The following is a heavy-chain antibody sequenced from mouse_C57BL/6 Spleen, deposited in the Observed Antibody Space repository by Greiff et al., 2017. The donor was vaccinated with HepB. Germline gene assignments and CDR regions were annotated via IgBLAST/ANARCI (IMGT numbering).Heavy chain of an antibody. V-gene: IGHV1-55*01. CDR3: ARWGTRYAMDY. Sequence: QVQLKQPGAELVKPGASVKMSCKASGYTFTSYWITWVKQRPGQGLEWIGDIYPGSGSTNYNEKFKSKATLTVDTSSSTAYMQLSSLTSEDSAVYYCARWGTRYAMDYWGQGTSVTVSS. CDR2: IYPGSGST. CDR1: GYTFTSYW. D-gene: IGHD3-3*01. J-gene: IGHJ4*01.